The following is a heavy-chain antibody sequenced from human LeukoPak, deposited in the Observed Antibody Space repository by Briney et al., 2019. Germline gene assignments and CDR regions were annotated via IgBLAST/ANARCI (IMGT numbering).Heavy chain of an antibody. Sequence: ASVKVSCKTSGGTFSRYPITWVRQAPGQGLEWMAGITPILGTSNYAQRFQGRLTITADESTSTAYMELSSLRSEDTAMYYCARGFSYDAFDIWGQGTMVTVSS. CDR2: ITPILGTS. D-gene: IGHD3-10*01. CDR3: ARGFSYDAFDI. V-gene: IGHV1-69*13. J-gene: IGHJ3*02. CDR1: GGTFSRYP.